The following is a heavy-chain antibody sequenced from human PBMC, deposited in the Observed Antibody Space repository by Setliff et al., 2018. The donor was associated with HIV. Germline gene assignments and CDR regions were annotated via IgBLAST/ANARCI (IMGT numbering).Heavy chain of an antibody. D-gene: IGHD6-13*01. CDR3: GVYGSPTYYFDY. V-gene: IGHV1-46*01. CDR1: GHSFTTYF. CDR2: INPSGGEP. Sequence: GASVKVSCKASGHSFTTYFLHWVRQGPGHGLEWMGMINPSGGEPSYAQRCQGRVTMTRNTSTRKVFMDLSSLSFEDTAVYYCGVYGSPTYYFDYWGQGTPVTVSS. J-gene: IGHJ4*02.